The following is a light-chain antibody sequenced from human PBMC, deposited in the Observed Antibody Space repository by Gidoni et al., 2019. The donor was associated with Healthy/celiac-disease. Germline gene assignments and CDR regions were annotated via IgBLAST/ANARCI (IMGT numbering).Light chain of an antibody. V-gene: IGKV1D-8*02. Sequence: AIWMTQSPSLLSASTGDRVTISCLMSQGISSYLAWYQQKPGKAPELLIYAASNLQSGVPSRFSGSGSGTDFTLTISCLQSEDFATYYCQQYYSFPWTFGQGTKVEIK. CDR3: QQYYSFPWT. CDR1: QGISSY. CDR2: AAS. J-gene: IGKJ1*01.